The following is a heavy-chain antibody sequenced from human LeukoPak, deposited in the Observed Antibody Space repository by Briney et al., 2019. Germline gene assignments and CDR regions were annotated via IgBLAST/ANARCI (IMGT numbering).Heavy chain of an antibody. D-gene: IGHD6-13*01. Sequence: ASVKVSCKAFGYTFTSYGISWVRQAPGQGLEWMGWISAYNGNTNYAQKLQGRVTMTEDTSTDTAYMELSSLRSEDTAVYYCATGFIAAADYDRGPDAFDIWGQGTMVTVSS. J-gene: IGHJ3*02. CDR3: ATGFIAAADYDRGPDAFDI. CDR2: ISAYNGNT. V-gene: IGHV1-18*01. CDR1: GYTFTSYG.